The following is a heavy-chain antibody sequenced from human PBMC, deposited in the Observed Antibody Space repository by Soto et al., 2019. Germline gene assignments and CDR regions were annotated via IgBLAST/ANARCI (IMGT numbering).Heavy chain of an antibody. CDR3: ARRWGAAVDY. D-gene: IGHD1-26*01. CDR2: IYYSGST. V-gene: IGHV4-59*08. CDR1: GGSISSYY. Sequence: QVQLQESGPGLVKPSETLSLTCTVSGGSISSYYWSWIRQPPGKGLEWIGYIYYSGSTNYNPSLKCRVTISVDTSKNQFSLKLSSVTAADTAVYYCARRWGAAVDYWGQGTLVTVSS. J-gene: IGHJ4*02.